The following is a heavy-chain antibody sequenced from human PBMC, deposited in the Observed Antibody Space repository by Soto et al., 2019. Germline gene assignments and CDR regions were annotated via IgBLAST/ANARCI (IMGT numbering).Heavy chain of an antibody. D-gene: IGHD4-17*01. V-gene: IGHV4-59*08. CDR3: ARHDYGDYVSGY. CDR1: GGSISSYY. Sequence: SETLSLTCTVSGGSISSYYWSWIRQPPGKGLEWIGYIYYSGSTNYNPSLKSRVTISVDTSKNQFSLKVSSVTAADTAVYYCARHDYGDYVSGYWGQGTLVTVSS. CDR2: IYYSGST. J-gene: IGHJ4*02.